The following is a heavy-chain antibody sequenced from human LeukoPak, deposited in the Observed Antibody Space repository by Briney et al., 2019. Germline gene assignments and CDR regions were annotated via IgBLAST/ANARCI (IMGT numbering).Heavy chain of an antibody. CDR1: KFTFSNYT. V-gene: IGHV3-21*06. Sequence: GGSLRLSCAASKFTFSNYTLTWVRQSPGKGLDWVSSISGSSRYIHYSDSVKGRFTISRDNAKNSLYLQMDSLTADDTAVYYCARVNSALLVSLEGSWAGSLGFDHWGQGTLVTVSS. J-gene: IGHJ4*02. CDR3: ARVNSALLVSLEGSWAGSLGFDH. CDR2: ISGSSRYI. D-gene: IGHD3-3*01.